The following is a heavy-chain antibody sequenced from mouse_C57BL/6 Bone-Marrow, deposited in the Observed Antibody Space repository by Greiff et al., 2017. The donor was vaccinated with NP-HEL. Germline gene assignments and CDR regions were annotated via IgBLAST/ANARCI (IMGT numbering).Heavy chain of an antibody. J-gene: IGHJ2*01. CDR2: ISSGGSYT. D-gene: IGHD1-1*01. CDR3: ARSYYYGSSYRYYFDY. V-gene: IGHV5-6*01. CDR1: GFTFSSYG. Sequence: DVHLVESGGDLVKPGGSLKLSCAASGFTFSSYGMSWVRQTPDKRLEWVATISSGGSYTYYPDSVKGRFTISRDNAKNTLYLQMSSLKSEDTAMYYCARSYYYGSSYRYYFDYWGQGTTLTVSS.